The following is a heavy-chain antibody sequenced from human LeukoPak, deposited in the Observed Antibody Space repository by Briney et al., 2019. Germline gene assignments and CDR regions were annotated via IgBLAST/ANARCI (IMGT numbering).Heavy chain of an antibody. Sequence: SEKLSLTCTVSGGSISSYYWSWIRQPPGKGLEWIGCVYYSGSTNYNPSLKSRVTISVDMAKNQFSLKLTSVTAADTAVYYCARRLRHYDIVTGYDTYFDRWGQGTPVSVSS. CDR1: GGSISSYY. CDR2: VYYSGST. CDR3: ARRLRHYDIVTGYDTYFDR. V-gene: IGHV4-59*12. J-gene: IGHJ4*02. D-gene: IGHD3-9*01.